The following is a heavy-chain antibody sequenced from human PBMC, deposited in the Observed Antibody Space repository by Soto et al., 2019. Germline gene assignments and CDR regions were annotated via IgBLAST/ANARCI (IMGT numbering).Heavy chain of an antibody. CDR1: GFTFSSYG. J-gene: IGHJ6*03. CDR2: ISYDGSNK. CDR3: ARVSGAGLDSYFMDV. V-gene: IGHV3-30*03. D-gene: IGHD3-10*02. Sequence: GSLRLSCAASGFTFSSYGVLWVRQAPGKGLEWVALISYDGSNKYYADSVKGRFTISRDNAKNSLYLQMSSLRDEDTAVYYCARVSGAGLDSYFMDVWGQGTTVTVSS.